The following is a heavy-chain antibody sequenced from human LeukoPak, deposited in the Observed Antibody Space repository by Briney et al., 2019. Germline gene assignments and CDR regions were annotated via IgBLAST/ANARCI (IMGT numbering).Heavy chain of an antibody. J-gene: IGHJ4*02. CDR2: INHSGST. CDR1: GGSFSGYY. V-gene: IGHV4-34*01. D-gene: IGHD5-24*01. CDR3: ARNQGGDGYNYRFDY. Sequence: SETLSLTCAVYGGSFSGYYWSWIRQPPGKGLEWIGEINHSGSTNYNPSLKSRVTISVDTSKNQFSLKLSSVTAADTAVYYCARNQGGDGYNYRFDYWGQGTLVTVSS.